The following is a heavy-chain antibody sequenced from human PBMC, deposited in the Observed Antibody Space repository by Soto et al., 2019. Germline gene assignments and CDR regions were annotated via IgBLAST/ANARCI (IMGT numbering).Heavy chain of an antibody. Sequence: EEQLLESGGDLVQPGGSLRLSCAASGFTFGHYVMSWVRQAPGKGLEWVSTITGSSGSTTYTESVKGRFTIFRDNSKNSLYLQMNNLRAEDTAIYYCAKADTGWFAPWGRGTLVTVSS. CDR3: AKADTGWFAP. CDR1: GFTFGHYV. CDR2: ITGSSGST. V-gene: IGHV3-23*01. J-gene: IGHJ5*02. D-gene: IGHD3-10*01.